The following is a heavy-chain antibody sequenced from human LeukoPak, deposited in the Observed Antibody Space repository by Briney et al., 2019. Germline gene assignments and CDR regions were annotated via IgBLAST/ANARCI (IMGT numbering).Heavy chain of an antibody. CDR3: ARDRAAGNFDY. CDR1: GYTFTVYY. CDR2: INPNSGGT. V-gene: IGHV1-2*02. J-gene: IGHJ4*02. Sequence: GASVTVSFTASGYTFTVYYMHWMRQAPGQGLEWMGWINPNSGGTNYAQKFQGRVTMTRDTSISTAYMELSRLRSDDTAVYYCARDRAAGNFDYWGQGTLVTVSS. D-gene: IGHD1-1*01.